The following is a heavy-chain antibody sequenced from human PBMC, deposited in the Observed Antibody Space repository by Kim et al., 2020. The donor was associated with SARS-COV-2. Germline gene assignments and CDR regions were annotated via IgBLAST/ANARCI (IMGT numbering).Heavy chain of an antibody. CDR3: ARVRGAAGPFYYSYYGMDV. Sequence: GGSLRLSCAASGFTFSDYYMSWIRQAPGKGLEWVSYISSSGITIYYADSVKGRFTISRDNAKNSLYLQMNSLRAEDTAVYYCARVRGAAGPFYYSYYGMDVWGQGTTVTVSS. V-gene: IGHV3-11*01. D-gene: IGHD6-13*01. CDR1: GFTFSDYY. J-gene: IGHJ6*02. CDR2: ISSSGITI.